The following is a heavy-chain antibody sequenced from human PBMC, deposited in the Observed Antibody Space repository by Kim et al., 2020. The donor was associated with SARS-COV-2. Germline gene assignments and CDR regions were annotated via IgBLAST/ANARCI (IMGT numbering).Heavy chain of an antibody. CDR1: GFSFSTYD. V-gene: IGHV3-23*01. D-gene: IGHD6-19*01. CDR3: ARAAPAVSPSHLDC. Sequence: GGSLRLSCAASGFSFSTYDMNWVRQAPGKGLEWVSAISRSGDATYYADSVKGRFTISRDNSKSTLSLQMYGLRADDTAVYYCARAAPAVSPSHLDCWGQGTLVTVSS. CDR2: ISRSGDAT. J-gene: IGHJ4*02.